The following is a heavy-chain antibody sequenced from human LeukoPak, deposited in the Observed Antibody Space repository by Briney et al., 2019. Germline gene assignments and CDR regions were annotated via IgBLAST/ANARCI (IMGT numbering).Heavy chain of an antibody. CDR1: GFTFSSYS. D-gene: IGHD3-3*01. CDR3: AKDDDDFWSGYYPFDY. V-gene: IGHV3-23*01. CDR2: ISGSGGSA. Sequence: GGSLRLSCAASGFTFSSYSMNWVRQAPGKGLEWVSAISGSGGSAYYADSVKGRFTISRDNPKNSFYLQMNSLRAEDTAVYYCAKDDDDFWSGYYPFDYWGQGTLVTVSS. J-gene: IGHJ4*02.